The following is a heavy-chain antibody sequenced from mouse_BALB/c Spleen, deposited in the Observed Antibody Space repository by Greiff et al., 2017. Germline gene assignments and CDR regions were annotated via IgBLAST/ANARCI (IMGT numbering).Heavy chain of an antibody. V-gene: IGHV1-5*01. J-gene: IGHJ2*01. D-gene: IGHD1-1*01. CDR1: GYSFTSYW. CDR3: TRGGIYYYAYYFDY. CDR2: IYPGNSDT. Sequence: VQLQQSGTVLARPGASVKMSCKASGYSFTSYWMHWVKQRPGQGLEWIGAIYPGNSDTSYNQKFKGKAKLTAVTSASTAYMELSSLTNEDSAVYYCTRGGIYYYAYYFDYWGQGTTLTVSS.